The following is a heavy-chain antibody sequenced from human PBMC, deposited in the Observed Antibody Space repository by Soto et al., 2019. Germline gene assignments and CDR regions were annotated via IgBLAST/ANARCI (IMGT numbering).Heavy chain of an antibody. J-gene: IGHJ5*01. CDR2: IIHSGST. V-gene: IGHV4-34*12. Sequence: PSETLSLTCAVYGGSFIAYYCSCVRHPPLKGLEWIGEIIHSGSTNYNPSLKSRVTISVDTSKNQFSLKLSSVTAADTAVYYCVRSGRQQLVRRNWFDFWGQGTLVTVSS. CDR1: GGSFIAYY. D-gene: IGHD6-13*01. CDR3: VRSGRQQLVRRNWFDF.